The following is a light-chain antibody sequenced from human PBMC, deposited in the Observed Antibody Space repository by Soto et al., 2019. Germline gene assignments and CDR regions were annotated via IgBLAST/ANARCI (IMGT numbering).Light chain of an antibody. CDR2: DVS. Sequence: QSVLTQPRSVSGSPGQSVTISCTGTSSDFDGYNYVSWYQQHPGKAPKLMIYDVSERPSGVPDRFSGSKSGNTASLTISGLQAEDEADYYCCSYAGSYTSYVFGTGTKVTV. CDR3: CSYAGSYTSYV. J-gene: IGLJ1*01. CDR1: SSDFDGYNY. V-gene: IGLV2-11*01.